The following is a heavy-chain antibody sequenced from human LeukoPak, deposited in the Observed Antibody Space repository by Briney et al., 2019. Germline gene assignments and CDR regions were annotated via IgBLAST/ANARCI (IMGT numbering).Heavy chain of an antibody. D-gene: IGHD3-10*01. CDR2: IYYSGST. Sequence: SETLSLTCAVSGGSISSSNWWSCLRQPPGKGLEWIGYIYYSGSTNYNPSLKSRVTISVDTSKNQFSLKLSSVTAADTAVYYCARQLWFGELSSWFDPWGQGTLVTVSS. CDR1: GGSISSSNW. J-gene: IGHJ5*02. V-gene: IGHV4-4*02. CDR3: ARQLWFGELSSWFDP.